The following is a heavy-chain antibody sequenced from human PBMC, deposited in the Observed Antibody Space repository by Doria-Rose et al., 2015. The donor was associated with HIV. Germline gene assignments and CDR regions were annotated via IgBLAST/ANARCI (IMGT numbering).Heavy chain of an antibody. Sequence: ESGPVLVKPTETLTLTCTVSGVSLSSPGMGVSWIRQPPGKALEWPANIFSDDERSYKTSLKSRLTIYRGTSKSQVVLTMTDMDPVDTATYYCARIKSSRWYHKYYFDFWGQGTLVIASA. D-gene: IGHD6-13*01. V-gene: IGHV2-26*01. J-gene: IGHJ4*02. CDR1: GVSLSSPGMG. CDR3: ARIKSSRWYHKYYFDF. CDR2: IFSDDER.